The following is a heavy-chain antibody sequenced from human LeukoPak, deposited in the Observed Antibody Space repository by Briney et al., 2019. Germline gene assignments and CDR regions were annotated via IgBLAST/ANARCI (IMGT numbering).Heavy chain of an antibody. CDR1: GFTFSSYA. V-gene: IGHV3-30-3*01. CDR3: ARDNLGYSYAFDY. D-gene: IGHD5-18*01. Sequence: GGSLRLSCAASGFTFSSYAMPWVRQAPGKGLEWVAVISYDGSNKYYADSVKGRFTISRDNSKNTLYLQMNSLRAEDTAVYYCARDNLGYSYAFDYWGQGTLVTVSS. CDR2: ISYDGSNK. J-gene: IGHJ4*02.